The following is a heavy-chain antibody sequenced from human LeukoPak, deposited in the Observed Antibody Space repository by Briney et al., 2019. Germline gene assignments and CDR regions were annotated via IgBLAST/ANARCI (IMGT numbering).Heavy chain of an antibody. J-gene: IGHJ3*02. V-gene: IGHV1-69*04. CDR3: GRAVRYFAWLSRPGVFVI. CDR2: IIPILGIA. D-gene: IGHD3-9*01. Sequence: SVKVSCKASGGTFSSYAISWVRQAPGQGLEWMGRIIPILGIANYAQKFQGRVTITADKSTSTAYMELSSLRSEDTAVYYCGRAVRYFAWLSRPGVFVIWGQGTMVTVSS. CDR1: GGTFSSYA.